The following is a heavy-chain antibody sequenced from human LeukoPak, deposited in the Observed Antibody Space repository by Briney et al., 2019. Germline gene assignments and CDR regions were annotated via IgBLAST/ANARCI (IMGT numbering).Heavy chain of an antibody. J-gene: IGHJ4*02. CDR3: ARVRSGVWILDY. Sequence: PGGSLRLSCAASGFTVSSYDMHWVRHTTGERLEWVSAIGPAGDTYYSDSVKGRFTIFRDNVKNSLYLQMNSLRAGDTAVYHCARVRSGVWILDYWGQGTLVTVSS. V-gene: IGHV3-13*01. D-gene: IGHD5/OR15-5a*01. CDR2: IGPAGDT. CDR1: GFTVSSYD.